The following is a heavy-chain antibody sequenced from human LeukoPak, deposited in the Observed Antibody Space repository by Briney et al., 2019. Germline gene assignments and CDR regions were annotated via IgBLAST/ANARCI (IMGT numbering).Heavy chain of an antibody. CDR1: GFTFSSYA. CDR2: ISYDGSKK. J-gene: IGHJ4*02. D-gene: IGHD3-22*01. V-gene: IGHV3-30*18. Sequence: PGGSLRLSCATSGFTFSSYAMHWVRQAPGKGLEWVAVISYDGSKKYYADSVKGRFTISRDNSKNTVHLQMSSLRAEDSAVFYCAKDGGHCDSSGSSPIYYFDYWGQGTLVTVSS. CDR3: AKDGGHCDSSGSSPIYYFDY.